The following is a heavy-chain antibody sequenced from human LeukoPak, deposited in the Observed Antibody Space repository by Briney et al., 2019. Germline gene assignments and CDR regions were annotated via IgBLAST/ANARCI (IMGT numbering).Heavy chain of an antibody. CDR3: AGGYYSSGYYTLDY. V-gene: IGHV1-69*13. D-gene: IGHD3-22*01. J-gene: IGHJ4*02. CDR1: EGTFSSYA. Sequence: SVKVSCKASEGTFSSYAISWVRQAPGQGLEWMGGIIPIFGTANYAQKFQGRVTITADESTSTAYMELSSLRSEDTAVYYCAGGYYSSGYYTLDYWGQGTLVTVSS. CDR2: IIPIFGTA.